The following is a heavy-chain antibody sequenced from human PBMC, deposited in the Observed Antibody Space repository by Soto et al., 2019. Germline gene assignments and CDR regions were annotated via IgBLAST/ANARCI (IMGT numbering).Heavy chain of an antibody. CDR3: AKGLSKRGVFVFDY. CDR1: ELTLSNSA. J-gene: IGHJ4*02. Sequence: GGSLRLSCVASELTLSNSAMSWVRQAPGKGLEWVSAISGSDGSTYYADSVKGRCTISRDNSKSTLELQMNSLRAQDTAVDNCAKGLSKRGVFVFDYWGQGIPVTVSS. D-gene: IGHD6-13*01. CDR2: ISGSDGST. V-gene: IGHV3-23*01.